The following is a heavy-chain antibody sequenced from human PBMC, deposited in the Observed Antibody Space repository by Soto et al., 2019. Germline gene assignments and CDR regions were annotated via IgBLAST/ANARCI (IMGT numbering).Heavy chain of an antibody. V-gene: IGHV4-59*01. J-gene: IGHJ5*02. CDR3: ARDLRVAARPGWFDP. CDR1: GGSISSYY. Sequence: SETLSLTCTVSGGSISSYYWSWIRQPPGKGLEWIGYIYYSGSTNYNPSLKSRVTISVDTSKNQFSLKLSSVTAADKAVYYCARDLRVAARPGWFDPWGQGTLVTVSS. D-gene: IGHD6-6*01. CDR2: IYYSGST.